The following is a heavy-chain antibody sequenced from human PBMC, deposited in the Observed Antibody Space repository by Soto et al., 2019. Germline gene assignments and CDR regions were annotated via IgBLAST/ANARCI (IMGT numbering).Heavy chain of an antibody. V-gene: IGHV4-30-2*01. J-gene: IGHJ6*02. CDR2: IYHSGST. D-gene: IGHD3-10*01. CDR3: ARTYGSGSYYNRNYYYYGMDV. CDR1: GGSISSGGYS. Sequence: PSETLSLTCAVSGGSISSGGYSWSWIRQPPGKGLEWIGYIYHSGSTYYNPSLKSRVTISVDRSKNQFSLKLSSVTAADTAVYYCARTYGSGSYYNRNYYYYGMDVWGQGTTVT.